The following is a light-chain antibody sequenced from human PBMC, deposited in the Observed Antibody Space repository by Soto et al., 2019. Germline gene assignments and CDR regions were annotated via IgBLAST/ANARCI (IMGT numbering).Light chain of an antibody. Sequence: HLVLTQSPSASASLGASVKLTCTLSSGHSRYAIAWHQQQPEKGPRYLMKLNSDGSHSKGDGIPDRFSGSSSGSERYLTISSLQSEDEADYYCQTWGTGIQVFGGGTKLTVL. J-gene: IGLJ3*02. CDR1: SGHSRYA. V-gene: IGLV4-69*01. CDR3: QTWGTGIQV. CDR2: LNSDGSH.